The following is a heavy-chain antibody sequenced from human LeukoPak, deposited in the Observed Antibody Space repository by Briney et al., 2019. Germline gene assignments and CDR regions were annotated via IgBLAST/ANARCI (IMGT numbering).Heavy chain of an antibody. CDR2: IIPIFGTA. Sequence: ASVKVSCKASGGTFSSYAISWVRQAPGQGLEWMGGIIPIFGTANYAQKFQGRVTITTDESTSTAYMELSSLRSEDTAVYYCARIRGYCSGGSCYSGGWIDYWGQGTLVTVSS. V-gene: IGHV1-69*05. D-gene: IGHD2-15*01. J-gene: IGHJ4*02. CDR1: GGTFSSYA. CDR3: ARIRGYCSGGSCYSGGWIDY.